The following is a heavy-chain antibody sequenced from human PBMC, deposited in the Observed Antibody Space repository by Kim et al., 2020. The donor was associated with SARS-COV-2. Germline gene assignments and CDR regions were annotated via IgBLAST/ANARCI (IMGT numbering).Heavy chain of an antibody. J-gene: IGHJ6*02. CDR1: GYTFTGYY. CDR2: INPNSGGT. V-gene: IGHV1-2*06. Sequence: ASVKVSCKASGYTFTGYYMHWVRQAPGQGLEWMGRINPNSGGTNYAQKFQGRVTMTRDTSISTAYMELSRLRSDDTAVYYCARDKIVVVPAVQEPTGNYYYYYGMDVWGQGTTVTVSS. CDR3: ARDKIVVVPAVQEPTGNYYYYYGMDV. D-gene: IGHD2-2*01.